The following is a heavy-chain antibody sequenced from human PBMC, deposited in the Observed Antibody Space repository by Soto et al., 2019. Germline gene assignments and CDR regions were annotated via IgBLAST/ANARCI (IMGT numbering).Heavy chain of an antibody. J-gene: IGHJ6*03. CDR1: GYTFTSYG. Sequence: GASVKVSCKASGYTFTSYGISWVRQAPGQGLEWMGWISAYNGNTNYAQKLQGRVTMTTDTSTSTAYMELRSLRSDDTAVYYCARVPYRRSHYYYYMDVCRKGPTVTVSS. CDR2: ISAYNGNT. V-gene: IGHV1-18*01. CDR3: ARVPYRRSHYYYYMDV.